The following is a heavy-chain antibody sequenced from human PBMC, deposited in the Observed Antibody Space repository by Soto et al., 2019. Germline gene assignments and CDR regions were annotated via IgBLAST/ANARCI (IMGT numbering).Heavy chain of an antibody. CDR3: TTDLAARVVGAKFFHY. CDR1: GFTFNTYT. Sequence: GGSLRVSCAASGFTFNTYTLNWVRQAPGKGLGWVSGISGSGDITYYADSVKGRFTISRDNSKNTLYLQMNSLRAEDTAVYYCTTDLAARVVGAKFFHYWGQGILVTV. J-gene: IGHJ4*02. V-gene: IGHV3-23*01. CDR2: ISGSGDIT. D-gene: IGHD1-26*01.